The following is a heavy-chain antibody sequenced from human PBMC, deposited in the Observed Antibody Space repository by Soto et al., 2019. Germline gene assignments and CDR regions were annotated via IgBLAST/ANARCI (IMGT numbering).Heavy chain of an antibody. Sequence: SETLCLTCTVAGGSISTYYWGWIRKPPGKGLEWIGSIYYSGSTYYNPSLKSRVTIPVDTSQNPFSLKLSPVAAADTAVYYCARPEGGVYDSSGYPVSGDAFDIWAQGTMVTVSS. CDR1: GGSISTYY. J-gene: IGHJ3*02. D-gene: IGHD3-22*01. CDR2: IYYSGST. CDR3: ARPEGGVYDSSGYPVSGDAFDI. V-gene: IGHV4-39*01.